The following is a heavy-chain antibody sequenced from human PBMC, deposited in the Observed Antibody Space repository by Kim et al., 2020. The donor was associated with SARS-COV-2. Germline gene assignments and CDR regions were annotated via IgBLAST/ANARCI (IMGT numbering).Heavy chain of an antibody. V-gene: IGHV3-74*01. CDR2: ISSDGSAT. Sequence: GGSLRLSCAASGFTFGSYWMHWVRQAPGKGLVWVSRISSDGSATSYADSVKGRFTTSRDNAKNTLYLQMSSLRAEDTAVYYCARGSSYYFDYWGQGTLVTVSS. J-gene: IGHJ4*02. CDR3: ARGSSYYFDY. CDR1: GFTFGSYW.